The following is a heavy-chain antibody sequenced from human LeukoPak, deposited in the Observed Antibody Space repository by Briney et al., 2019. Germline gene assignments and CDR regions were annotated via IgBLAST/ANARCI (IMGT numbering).Heavy chain of an antibody. CDR2: IRYDGSNK. V-gene: IGHV3-30*02. D-gene: IGHD1-26*01. CDR3: AKEALSGSYRPRHPFDY. J-gene: IGHJ4*02. Sequence: GGSLRLSCAASGFTFSSYGMHWVRQAPGKGLEWVAFIRYDGSNKYYADSVKGRFTISRDNSKNTLYLQMNSLRAEDTAVYYCAKEALSGSYRPRHPFDYWGQGTLVTVSS. CDR1: GFTFSSYG.